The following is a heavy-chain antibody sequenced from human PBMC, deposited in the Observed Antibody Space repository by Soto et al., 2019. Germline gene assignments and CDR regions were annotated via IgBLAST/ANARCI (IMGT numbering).Heavy chain of an antibody. V-gene: IGHV1-69*13. CDR3: ARDQGATIAFDI. Sequence: GASVKVSCKAPGGTFSSYAISWVRQAPGQGLEWMGGIIPIFGTANYAQKFQGRVTITADESTSTAYMELSSLRSEDTAVYYCARDQGATIAFDIWGQGTMVTVSS. D-gene: IGHD1-26*01. CDR1: GGTFSSYA. CDR2: IIPIFGTA. J-gene: IGHJ3*02.